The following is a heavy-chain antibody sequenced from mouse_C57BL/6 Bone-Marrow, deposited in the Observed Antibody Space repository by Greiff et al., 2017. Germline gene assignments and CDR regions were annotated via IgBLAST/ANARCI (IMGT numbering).Heavy chain of an antibody. CDR3: AKWDLNWDEDY. CDR1: GYSITSGYY. Sequence: DVKLVESGPGLVKPSQSLSLTCSVTGYSITSGYYWNWIRQFPGNKLEWMGYISYDGSNNYNPSLKNRISITRDTSKNQFFLKLNSVTTEDTATYYGAKWDLNWDEDYWGQGTTLTVSS. D-gene: IGHD4-1*02. V-gene: IGHV3-6*01. CDR2: ISYDGSN. J-gene: IGHJ2*01.